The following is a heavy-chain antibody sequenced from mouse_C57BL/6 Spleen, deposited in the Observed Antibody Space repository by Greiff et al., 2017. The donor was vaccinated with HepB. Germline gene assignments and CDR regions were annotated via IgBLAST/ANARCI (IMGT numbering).Heavy chain of an antibody. D-gene: IGHD2-10*01. J-gene: IGHJ4*01. Sequence: QVQLQQSGTELVKPGASVKLSCKASGYTFTSYWMHGVKQRPGQGLEWIGNINPSNGGTNYNEKFKSKATLTVDKSSSTAYMQLSSLTSEDSAVYYCARSYYGNYDAMDYWGQGTSVTVSS. V-gene: IGHV1-53*01. CDR2: INPSNGGT. CDR1: GYTFTSYW. CDR3: ARSYYGNYDAMDY.